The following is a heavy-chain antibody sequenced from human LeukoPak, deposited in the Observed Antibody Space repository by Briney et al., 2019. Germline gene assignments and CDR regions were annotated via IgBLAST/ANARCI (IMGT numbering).Heavy chain of an antibody. V-gene: IGHV1-18*01. D-gene: IGHD3-22*01. J-gene: IGHJ4*02. CDR3: ARCPASDYYDSSGYTYYFDY. CDR1: GYTFTSYG. Sequence: ASVKVSCKASGYTFTSYGISWVRQAPGQGLEWMGSISGYNGNTNYAQKLQGRVTMTTDTSTTTAYMELRSLRSDDTAVYYCARCPASDYYDSSGYTYYFDYWGQGTLVSVSS. CDR2: ISGYNGNT.